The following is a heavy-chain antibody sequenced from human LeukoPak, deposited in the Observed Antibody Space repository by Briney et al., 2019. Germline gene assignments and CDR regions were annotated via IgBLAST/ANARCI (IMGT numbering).Heavy chain of an antibody. CDR1: GYTLISYG. CDR3: ARRGVPAAANYFDY. D-gene: IGHD2-2*01. V-gene: IGHV1-18*04. Sequence: GASVKVSCKASGYTLISYGISWVRQAPGQGLEWMGWISAHNGNTNYAQKLQGRVTMTTDTSTSTTYMELRGLRSDDTAVYYCARRGVPAAANYFDYWGQGTLVTVSS. CDR2: ISAHNGNT. J-gene: IGHJ4*02.